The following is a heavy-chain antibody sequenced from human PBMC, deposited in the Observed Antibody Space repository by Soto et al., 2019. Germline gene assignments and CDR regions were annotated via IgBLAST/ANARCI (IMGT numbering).Heavy chain of an antibody. CDR2: IFATSTTI. Sequence: WVSLRLSCVASGFTFSSYSMVWFRQAPGKGLEWISYIFATSTTIYYADSVKGRFTVSRDNAKNSLFLLMNSLRAEDTAVYYCAKVKDWAFDYWGQGTLNSVSS. CDR3: AKVKDWAFDY. CDR1: GFTFSSYS. V-gene: IGHV3-48*04. J-gene: IGHJ4*02. D-gene: IGHD3-9*01.